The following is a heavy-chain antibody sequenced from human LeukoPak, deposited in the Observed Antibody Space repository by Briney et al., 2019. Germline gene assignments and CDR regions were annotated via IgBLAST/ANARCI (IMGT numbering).Heavy chain of an antibody. V-gene: IGHV3-21*01. CDR3: ARDHSDYVWGSYGGSNYFDY. CDR2: ISSSSSYI. CDR1: GFTFSSYS. Sequence: GGSLRLSCAASGFTFSSYSMNWVRQAPGKGLEWVSSISSSSSYIYYADSVKGRFTISRDNAKNSLYLQMNSLRAEDTAVYYCARDHSDYVWGSYGGSNYFDYWGQGTLVTVSS. J-gene: IGHJ4*02. D-gene: IGHD3-16*01.